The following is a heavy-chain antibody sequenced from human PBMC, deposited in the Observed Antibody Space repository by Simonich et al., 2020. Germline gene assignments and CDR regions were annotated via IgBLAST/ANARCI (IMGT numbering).Heavy chain of an antibody. D-gene: IGHD6-6*01. CDR2: IYYSGST. CDR3: ARWAYSSSYFDY. CDR1: GGSISSSSYY. J-gene: IGHJ4*02. Sequence: QLQLQESGPGLVKPSETLSLTCTVSGGSISSSSYYWGWIRQPPGKGLEWFGSIYYSGSTYYNPSLKSRGTISVDTSKNQFSRKLSSVTAADTAVYYCARWAYSSSYFDYWGQGTLVTVSS. V-gene: IGHV4-39*01.